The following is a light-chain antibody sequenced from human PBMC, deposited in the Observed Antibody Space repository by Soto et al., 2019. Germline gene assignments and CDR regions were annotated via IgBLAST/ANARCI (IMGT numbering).Light chain of an antibody. J-gene: IGLJ2*01. CDR2: GNT. CDR1: SSNIGAGYD. CDR3: QSYDSSLSVV. Sequence: QAVVTQPPSVSGAPGQRVTIPCTASSSNIGAGYDVHWYKQLPGTAPKLLIYGNTNRPSGVPDRFSGSKSGTSASLAITGLQAEDEADYYCQSYDSSLSVVFGRGTKLTVL. V-gene: IGLV1-40*01.